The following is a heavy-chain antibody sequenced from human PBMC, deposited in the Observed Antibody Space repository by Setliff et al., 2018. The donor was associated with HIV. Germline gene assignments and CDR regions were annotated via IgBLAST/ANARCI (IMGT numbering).Heavy chain of an antibody. CDR2: IYWNNNK. Sequence: SGPTLVNPTQTLTLTCTFSGLSLSSSGVGVGWIRQSPGKALEWLAFIYWNNNKHYSTSLKSRLTVTKDTSKNRVVFAMTNMDPVDTATYYCAYSGRQLRGPYFDFWGQGTPVTVSS. CDR1: GLSLSSSGVG. V-gene: IGHV2-5*01. J-gene: IGHJ4*02. D-gene: IGHD1-1*01. CDR3: AYSGRQLRGPYFDF.